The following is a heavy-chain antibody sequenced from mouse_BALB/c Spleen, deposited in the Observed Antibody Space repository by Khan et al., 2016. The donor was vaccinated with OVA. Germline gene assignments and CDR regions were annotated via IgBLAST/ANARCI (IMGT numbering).Heavy chain of an antibody. V-gene: IGHV3-2*02. D-gene: IGHD2-3*01. CDR1: GYTITSDYA. CDR2: IRYSGST. J-gene: IGHJ4*01. CDR3: ASDGSRYNYAMDY. Sequence: EVQLQESGPGLVKPSQSLSLTCNVTGYTITSDYAWNWIRQFPGNKLEWMGYIRYSGSTNYNPALKSRISITRDTSKNQFFLQLNSVTTEDTATYYCASDGSRYNYAMDYWGQGTSVTVSS.